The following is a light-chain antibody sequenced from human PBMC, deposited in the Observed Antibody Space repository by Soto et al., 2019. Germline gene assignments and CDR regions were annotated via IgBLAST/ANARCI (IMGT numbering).Light chain of an antibody. CDR1: SNDIGVSNY. CDR3: TSYTRSPHYV. V-gene: IGLV2-14*03. J-gene: IGLJ1*01. Sequence: QSALTQPASVSGSPVQSITVSCTGTSNDIGVSNYFSWYQQHPGKAPRLIIYDVDNRPSGVSARFSGSKSGNTASLTISGLQTEDEADYYCTSYTRSPHYVFGTGTKLTVL. CDR2: DVD.